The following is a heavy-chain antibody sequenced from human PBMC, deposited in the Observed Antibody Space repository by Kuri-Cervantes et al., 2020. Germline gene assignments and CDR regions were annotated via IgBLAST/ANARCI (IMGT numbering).Heavy chain of an antibody. Sequence: GGSLRLSCAASGFTFSSYSMNWVRQAPGKGLEWVSSISSSSSYIYYADSVKGRFTISRDNAKNSLYLQMSSLRAEDTAVYYCAREYGSSGYYGMDVWGQGTTVTVSS. CDR1: GFTFSSYS. CDR3: AREYGSSGYYGMDV. D-gene: IGHD3-22*01. J-gene: IGHJ6*02. V-gene: IGHV3-21*01. CDR2: ISSSSSYI.